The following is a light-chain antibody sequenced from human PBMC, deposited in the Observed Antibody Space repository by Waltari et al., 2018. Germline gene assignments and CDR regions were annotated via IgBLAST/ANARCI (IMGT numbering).Light chain of an antibody. J-gene: IGKJ2*01. CDR1: ESISTW. Sequence: DIQMTQSPSTLSASVGATVTFTCRASESISTWLAWYQQRPGKAPNLLIYKASYLETGVPSRFSGSGSGTEFILTISSLRPDDSATYYCQQYSNYYTFGQGTKLEIK. V-gene: IGKV1-5*03. CDR3: QQYSNYYT. CDR2: KAS.